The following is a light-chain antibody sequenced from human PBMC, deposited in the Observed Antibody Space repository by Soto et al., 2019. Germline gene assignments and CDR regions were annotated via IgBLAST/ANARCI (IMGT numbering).Light chain of an antibody. CDR3: QHYET. CDR1: QSVSSSY. CDR2: GAS. V-gene: IGKV3-20*01. Sequence: EIVLTQSPCTLSLSPWERSTLSCRASQSVSSSYLAWYQQKPGQAPRLLIYGASSRATGIPDRFSGSGSGTDFTLTISRLEPEDFAVYYCQHYETFGQGTKVDIK. J-gene: IGKJ1*01.